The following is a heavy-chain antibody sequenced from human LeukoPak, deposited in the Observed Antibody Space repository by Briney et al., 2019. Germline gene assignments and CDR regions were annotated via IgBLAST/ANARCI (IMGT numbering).Heavy chain of an antibody. Sequence: PSETLSLTCTVSGGSISNYYWSWIRQPPGKGLEWIAYVYYGGSTNYNPSLKSRVSISVDTSKNQFSLKLSSVTAADTAVYYCARAEADDDYYYYYYLDVWGRGTTVTVSS. CDR3: ARAEADDDYYYYYYLDV. CDR1: GGSISNYY. CDR2: VYYGGST. V-gene: IGHV4-59*01. J-gene: IGHJ6*03.